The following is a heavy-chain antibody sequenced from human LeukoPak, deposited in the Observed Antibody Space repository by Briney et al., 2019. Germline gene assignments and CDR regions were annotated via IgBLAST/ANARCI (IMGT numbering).Heavy chain of an antibody. D-gene: IGHD2-2*01. Sequence: SETLSLTCAVYGGSFSGYYWSWIRQPPGKGLEWIGEINHSGSTNYNPSLKSRVTISVDTSKNQFSLKLSSVTAADTAVYYCARARVIPAAMYYWGQGTLVTVSS. CDR2: INHSGST. CDR3: ARARVIPAAMYY. V-gene: IGHV4-34*01. J-gene: IGHJ4*02. CDR1: GGSFSGYY.